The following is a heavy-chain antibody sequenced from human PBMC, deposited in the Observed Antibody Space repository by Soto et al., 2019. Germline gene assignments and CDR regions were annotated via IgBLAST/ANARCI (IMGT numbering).Heavy chain of an antibody. CDR2: ISYDGSNQ. CDR1: EFTFSSYP. CDR3: ARGPITQTSLIDH. Sequence: QVQVVESGGGVVQPGGSLRLSCEASEFTFSSYPMHWVRQAPGKGLEWVTLISYDGSNQYYADSVKGRFTISRDNSKDTLYLQMHSLTSDDTAVYFCARGPITQTSLIDHWGQGTLVTVSS. J-gene: IGHJ4*02. D-gene: IGHD1-20*01. V-gene: IGHV3-30-3*01.